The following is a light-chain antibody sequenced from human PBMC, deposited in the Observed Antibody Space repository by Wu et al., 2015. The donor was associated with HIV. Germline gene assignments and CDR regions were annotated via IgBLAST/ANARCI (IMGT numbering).Light chain of an antibody. CDR3: QQYAGSPTKT. Sequence: EIVMTQSPATLSVFPGERAALSCRASQSIGSDLAWYQQKPGQAPRLLMYGAFNRATGIPDRFVGSGSGTDFTLTISRLEPEDFAVYYCQQYAGSPTKTFGQGTKVEIK. J-gene: IGKJ1*01. CDR2: GAF. CDR1: QSIGSD. V-gene: IGKV3-20*01.